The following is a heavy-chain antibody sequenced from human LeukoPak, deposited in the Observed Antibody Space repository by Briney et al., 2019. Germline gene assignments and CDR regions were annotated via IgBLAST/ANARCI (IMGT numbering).Heavy chain of an antibody. Sequence: GSLRLSCAASGFTFSDYYMSWIRQAPGKGLEWVSHISSSGSTIYYADSVKGRFTISRDNAKNSLYLQMSSLRAEDTAVYYCARDPPGYRDFDYWGQGTLVTVSS. CDR3: ARDPPGYRDFDY. V-gene: IGHV3-11*01. CDR2: ISSSGSTI. J-gene: IGHJ4*02. CDR1: GFTFSDYY. D-gene: IGHD5-24*01.